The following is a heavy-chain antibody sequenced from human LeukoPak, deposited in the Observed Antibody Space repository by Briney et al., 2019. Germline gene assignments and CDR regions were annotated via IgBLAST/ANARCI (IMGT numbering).Heavy chain of an antibody. D-gene: IGHD7-27*01. J-gene: IGHJ5*02. V-gene: IGHV4-39*01. CDR1: GGSVSSSSYY. CDR3: ASLGTLRS. CDR2: ISYSGTN. Sequence: PSETLSLTCTVSGGSVSSSSYYWGWIRQPPGEGLEWIGSISYSGTNYNNPSLKYRVSISIDTSKNQFSMKLTSVTAADTAMYYCASLGTLRSWGQGTLVTVSS.